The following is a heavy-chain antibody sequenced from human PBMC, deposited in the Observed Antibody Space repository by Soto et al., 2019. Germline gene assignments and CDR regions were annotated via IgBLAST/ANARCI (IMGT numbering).Heavy chain of an antibody. Sequence: SETLSLTCAVYGGSFSGYYWSWIRQPPGKGLEWIGEINHSGSTNYNPSLKSRVTISVDTSKNQFSPKLSSVTAADTAVYYCARGASKLMVRGVIRAFDIWGQGTMVTVSS. D-gene: IGHD3-10*01. CDR1: GGSFSGYY. V-gene: IGHV4-34*01. CDR3: ARGASKLMVRGVIRAFDI. CDR2: INHSGST. J-gene: IGHJ3*02.